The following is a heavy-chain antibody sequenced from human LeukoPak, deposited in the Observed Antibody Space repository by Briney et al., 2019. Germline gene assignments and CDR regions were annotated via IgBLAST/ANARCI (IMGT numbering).Heavy chain of an antibody. CDR2: ITSSSTYI. D-gene: IGHD1-1*01. Sequence: GGSLRLSCVASGFTFSSYTLNWVRQAPGKGLEWVSSITSSSTYIHYADSVKGRFTISGDNAKNSLYLQMNSLRAEDTAVYYCASQLERRLPLDYWGQGTLVTVSS. J-gene: IGHJ4*02. CDR3: ASQLERRLPLDY. V-gene: IGHV3-21*01. CDR1: GFTFSSYT.